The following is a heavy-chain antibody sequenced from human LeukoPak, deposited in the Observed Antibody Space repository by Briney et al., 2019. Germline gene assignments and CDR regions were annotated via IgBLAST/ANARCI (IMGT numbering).Heavy chain of an antibody. CDR3: AGRHFYGYFDY. CDR2: IYHSGST. J-gene: IGHJ4*02. Sequence: PSETLSLTCTVSGYSISSGYYWGWIRQPPGKGLEWIGSIYHSGSTNYNPSLKSRVTISVDTSKNQFSLKLSSVTAADTAVYYCAGRHFYGYFDYWGQGTLVTVSS. CDR1: GYSISSGYY. V-gene: IGHV4-38-2*02. D-gene: IGHD2/OR15-2a*01.